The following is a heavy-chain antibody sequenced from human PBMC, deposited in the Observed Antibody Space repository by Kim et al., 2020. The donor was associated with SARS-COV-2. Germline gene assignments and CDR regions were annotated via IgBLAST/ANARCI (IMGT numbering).Heavy chain of an antibody. CDR3: ARDTPLIAAAGHDAFDI. J-gene: IGHJ3*02. CDR1: GGTFSSYA. CDR2: IIPILGIA. Sequence: SVKVSCKASGGTFSSYAISWVRQAPGQGLEWMGRIIPILGIANYAQKFQGRVTITADKSTSTAYMELSSLRSEDTAVYYCARDTPLIAAAGHDAFDIWGQGTMVTVSS. D-gene: IGHD6-13*01. V-gene: IGHV1-69*04.